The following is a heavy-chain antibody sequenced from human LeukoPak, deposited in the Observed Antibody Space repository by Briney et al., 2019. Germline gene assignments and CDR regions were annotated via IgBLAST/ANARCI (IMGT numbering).Heavy chain of an antibody. CDR3: AKSGFSWRGNFDY. V-gene: IGHV3-23*01. J-gene: IGHJ4*02. Sequence: GGSLRLSCAASGFTYSSYDRSRLLKAPGKPVKRVAGIGGGGVSTSYADSVTGQFTISRENSRHTLDLQVNSLRAEDTAVYYCAKSGFSWRGNFDYWGQGTLVTVSS. D-gene: IGHD3-16*01. CDR1: GFTYSSYD. CDR2: IGGGGVST.